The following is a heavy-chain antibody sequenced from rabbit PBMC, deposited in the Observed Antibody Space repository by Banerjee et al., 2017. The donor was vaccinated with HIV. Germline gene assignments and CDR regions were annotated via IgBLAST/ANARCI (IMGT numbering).Heavy chain of an antibody. D-gene: IGHD2-1*01. J-gene: IGHJ3*01. Sequence: QSLEESGGDLVKPGASLTLTCTASGFSFSDGYCMWWVRQAPGKGLEWIACIHSGNTYYANWAKGRFTISKTSSTTVTLQMTSLTAADTATYFCARYGGGGGGGGLWGQGTLVTVS. CDR2: IHSGNT. V-gene: IGHV1S40*01. CDR3: ARYGGGGGGGGL. CDR1: GFSFSDGYC.